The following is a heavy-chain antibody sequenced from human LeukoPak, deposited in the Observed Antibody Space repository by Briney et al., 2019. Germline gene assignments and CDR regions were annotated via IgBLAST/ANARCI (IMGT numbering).Heavy chain of an antibody. V-gene: IGHV1-46*01. J-gene: IGHJ6*03. CDR2: INPSGGST. D-gene: IGHD1-1*01. CDR3: ARDLERYPISGNDRYYYYYCMDV. CDR1: GYTFTSYY. Sequence: ASVKVSCKASGYTFTSYYMHWVRQAPGQGLEWMGIINPSGGSTSYAQKFQGRVTMTRDTSTSTAYMELRSLRSDDTAVYFCARDLERYPISGNDRYYYYYCMDVWGKGTTVTVSS.